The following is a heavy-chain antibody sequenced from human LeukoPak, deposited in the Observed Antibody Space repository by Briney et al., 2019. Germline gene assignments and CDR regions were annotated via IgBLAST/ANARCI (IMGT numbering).Heavy chain of an antibody. D-gene: IGHD1-26*01. Sequence: GGSLRLSCAASGFTFSSYEMNWVRQAPGKGLEWVSYISSSGSTIYYADSVKGRFTISRDSAKNSLYLQMISLRAEDTAVYYCARAGGYSGSYLAFDIWGQGTMVTVSS. J-gene: IGHJ3*02. CDR3: ARAGGYSGSYLAFDI. V-gene: IGHV3-48*03. CDR1: GFTFSSYE. CDR2: ISSSGSTI.